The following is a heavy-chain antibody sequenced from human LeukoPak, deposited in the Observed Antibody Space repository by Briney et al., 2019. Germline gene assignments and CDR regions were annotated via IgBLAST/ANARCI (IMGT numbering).Heavy chain of an antibody. CDR2: ISTSSSTI. Sequence: GGSLRLSCAASGFTFSSYEMNWIRQAPGKGLEWVSYISTSSSTIYHADSVKGRFTISRDNAKNSLYLQMNSLRAEDTAVYYCARDDGGSGSRYNWFDPWGQGTLVTVSS. V-gene: IGHV3-48*03. D-gene: IGHD3-10*01. CDR3: ARDDGGSGSRYNWFDP. CDR1: GFTFSSYE. J-gene: IGHJ5*02.